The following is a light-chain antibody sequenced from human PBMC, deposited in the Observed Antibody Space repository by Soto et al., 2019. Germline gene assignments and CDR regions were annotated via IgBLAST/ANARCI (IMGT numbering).Light chain of an antibody. Sequence: QSALTQPASVSGSPGQSITISCTGTSSDVGGYHYVSWYQQHPGKAPKLMIYEGSNRPSRVSNRFSGSKSGNTASLTISGLQAEDEADYYCSSYTSSSIDYVFGTGTKLTVL. CDR2: EGS. CDR1: SSDVGGYHY. CDR3: SSYTSSSIDYV. V-gene: IGLV2-14*01. J-gene: IGLJ1*01.